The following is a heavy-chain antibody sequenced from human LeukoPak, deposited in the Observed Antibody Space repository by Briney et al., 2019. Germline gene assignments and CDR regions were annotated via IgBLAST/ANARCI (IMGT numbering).Heavy chain of an antibody. D-gene: IGHD3-10*01. CDR2: IYHSGNT. Sequence: SETLSLTCTVSGYSISSGYYWGWIRQPPGKGLEWIGSIYHSGNTYYSPSLKSRVTISVDTSKNQFSLKLSSVTAADTAVYYCARRKYYYGSGSSYYFDYWGQGTLVTVSS. J-gene: IGHJ4*02. V-gene: IGHV4-38-2*02. CDR3: ARRKYYYGSGSSYYFDY. CDR1: GYSISSGYY.